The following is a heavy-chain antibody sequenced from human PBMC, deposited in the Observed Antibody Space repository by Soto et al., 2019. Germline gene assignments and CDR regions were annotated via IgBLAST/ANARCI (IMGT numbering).Heavy chain of an antibody. V-gene: IGHV3-23*01. D-gene: IGHD3-10*01. CDR3: AKDQLWFGAEGEH. CDR1: GFTFSSYA. CDR2: ISGSGGST. Sequence: EVQLLESGGGLVQPGGSLRLSCAASGFTFSSYAMSWVRQAPGKGLEWVSAISGSGGSTYYADSVKGWFTISKDNSKNTLYLQMNSLRAEDTAVYYCAKDQLWFGAEGEHCGQGTLVTVSS. J-gene: IGHJ4*02.